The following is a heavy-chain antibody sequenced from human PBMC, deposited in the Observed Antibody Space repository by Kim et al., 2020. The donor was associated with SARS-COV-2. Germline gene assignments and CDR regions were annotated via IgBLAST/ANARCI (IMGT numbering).Heavy chain of an antibody. D-gene: IGHD6-13*01. CDR1: GYTFTSYG. V-gene: IGHV1-18*04. J-gene: IGHJ4*02. CDR2: ISAYNGNT. Sequence: ASVKVSCKASGYTFTSYGISWVRQAPGQGLEWMGWISAYNGNTNYAQKLQGRVTMTTDTSTSTAYMELRSLRSDDTAVYYCAREWEGPKQQLVPDFDYWGQGTLVTVSS. CDR3: AREWEGPKQQLVPDFDY.